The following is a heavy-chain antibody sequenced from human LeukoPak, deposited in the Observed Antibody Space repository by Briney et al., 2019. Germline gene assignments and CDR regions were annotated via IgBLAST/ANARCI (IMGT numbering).Heavy chain of an antibody. Sequence: ASVKVSCKASGYTFTGYYIHWVRQAPGQGLEWMGWINPNSGGTNYAQKFQGRVTMTRDTSISTAYMELSRLRSDDTAVYYCARGYYDSSGYYDYWGQGTLVTVSS. J-gene: IGHJ4*02. CDR2: INPNSGGT. V-gene: IGHV1-2*02. CDR3: ARGYYDSSGYYDY. D-gene: IGHD3-22*01. CDR1: GYTFTGYY.